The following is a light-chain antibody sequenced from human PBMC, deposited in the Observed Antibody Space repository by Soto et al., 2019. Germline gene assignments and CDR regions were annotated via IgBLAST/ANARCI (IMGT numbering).Light chain of an antibody. CDR2: GAS. CDR1: QSVSSNY. Sequence: EIVLTQSPGTLSLSPGERATLSCRASQSVSSNYLAWYQQKPGQAPRLLIYGASSRATGIPDRFSGSGSGTDFTLTITRLEPDDFAVYFCQQYGSSPLYTFGQGTKLEI. V-gene: IGKV3-20*01. J-gene: IGKJ2*01. CDR3: QQYGSSPLYT.